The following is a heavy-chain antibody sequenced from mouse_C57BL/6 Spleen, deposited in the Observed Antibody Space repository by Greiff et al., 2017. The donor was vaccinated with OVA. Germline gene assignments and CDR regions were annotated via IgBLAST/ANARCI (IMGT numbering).Heavy chain of an antibody. J-gene: IGHJ4*01. CDR1: GYTFTSYG. D-gene: IGHD2-4*01. CDR3: ARGYYDYDGAMDY. Sequence: QVQLKESGAELARPGASVKLSCKASGYTFTSYGISWVKQRTGQGLEWIGEIYPRSGNTYYNEKFKGKATLTADKSSSTAYMELRSLTSEDSAVYFCARGYYDYDGAMDYWGQGTSVTVSS. CDR2: IYPRSGNT. V-gene: IGHV1-81*01.